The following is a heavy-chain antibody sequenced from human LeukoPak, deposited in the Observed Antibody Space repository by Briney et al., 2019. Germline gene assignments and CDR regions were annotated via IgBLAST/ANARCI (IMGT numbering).Heavy chain of an antibody. Sequence: PGGSLRLSCAASGFTVSSNYMSWVRQAPGKGLEWVSVIYSGGSTYYADSVKGRFTISRDNSKNTLYLQMNSLRAEDTAVYYCVVPAATPSGYYYGTDVWGKGTTVTVSS. J-gene: IGHJ6*04. CDR1: GFTVSSNY. CDR3: VVPAATPSGYYYGTDV. CDR2: IYSGGST. D-gene: IGHD2-2*01. V-gene: IGHV3-53*01.